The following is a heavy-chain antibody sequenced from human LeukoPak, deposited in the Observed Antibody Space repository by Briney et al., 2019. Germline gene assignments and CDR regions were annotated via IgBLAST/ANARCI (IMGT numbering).Heavy chain of an antibody. CDR2: IYSGGST. CDR3: ARERCSGGSCTYDPFDI. CDR1: GFTVSSNY. D-gene: IGHD2-15*01. J-gene: IGHJ3*02. V-gene: IGHV3-53*05. Sequence: GGSLRLSCAASGFTVSSNYMSWVRQAPGKGLEWVSVIYSGGSTYYADSVKGRFTISRDNSKNTQFLQMNSLRFEDTAVYFCARERCSGGSCTYDPFDIWGHGTMVTVST.